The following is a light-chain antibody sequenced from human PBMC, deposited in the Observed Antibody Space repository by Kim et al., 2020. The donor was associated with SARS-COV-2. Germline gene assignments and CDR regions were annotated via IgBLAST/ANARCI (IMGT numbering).Light chain of an antibody. J-gene: IGKJ4*01. CDR3: MQAVQSPLT. CDR2: LGS. CDR1: RSLLYSNGCNY. V-gene: IGKV2-28*01. Sequence: EIVMTQSPVSLPVTPGEPAAISCRSSRSLLYSNGCNYLDWYVQKPGQSPQLLIYLGSNRAPGVPDRFSGSGSGTDFTLRISRVEAEDVGVYYCMQAVQSPLTFGGGTKVDIK.